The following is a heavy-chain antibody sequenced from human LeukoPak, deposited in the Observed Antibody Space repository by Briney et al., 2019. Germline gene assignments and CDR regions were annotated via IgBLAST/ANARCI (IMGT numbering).Heavy chain of an antibody. D-gene: IGHD6-13*01. V-gene: IGHV3-23*01. CDR3: AKDLDYSTFFYGMDV. CDR1: GFTFSSYD. Sequence: GGSLRLSCAASGFTFSSYDVSWVRQAPGKGLEWVSTISGSAGRTYYADSVKGRFTFSRDNSKNTLYLQMNSLRAEDTAIYYCAKDLDYSTFFYGMDVRGQGTTVTVSS. J-gene: IGHJ6*02. CDR2: ISGSAGRT.